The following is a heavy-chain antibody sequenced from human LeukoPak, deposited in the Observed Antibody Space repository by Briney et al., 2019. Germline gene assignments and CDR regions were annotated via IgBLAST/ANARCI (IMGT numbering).Heavy chain of an antibody. D-gene: IGHD6-13*01. CDR1: GGSISSSSYY. Sequence: SETLSLTCTASGGSISSSSYYWGWIRQPPGKGLEWIGSIYYSGSTYYNPSLKSRVTISVDTSKNQFSLKVSSVTAADTAVYYCARGYSSSWSPFDYWGQGTLVTVSS. CDR3: ARGYSSSWSPFDY. J-gene: IGHJ4*02. CDR2: IYYSGST. V-gene: IGHV4-39*07.